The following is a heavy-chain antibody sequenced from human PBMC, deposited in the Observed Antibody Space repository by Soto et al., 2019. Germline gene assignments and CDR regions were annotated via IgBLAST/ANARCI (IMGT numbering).Heavy chain of an antibody. D-gene: IGHD3-10*01. CDR1: GYTFTSYA. CDR3: ARDYGPRPFDY. V-gene: IGHV1-3*01. J-gene: IGHJ4*02. Sequence: ASVKVSCKASGYTFTSYAMHWVRQAPGQRLERMGWINAGNGNTKYSQKIQGRVTITRDTSASTAYMELSSRRSEDTAVYYCARDYGPRPFDYWGQGTLVTVSS. CDR2: INAGNGNT.